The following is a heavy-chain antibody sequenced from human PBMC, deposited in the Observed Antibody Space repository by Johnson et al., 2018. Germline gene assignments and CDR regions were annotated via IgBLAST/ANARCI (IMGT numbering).Heavy chain of an antibody. Sequence: VQLVETGGGVVQPGRSLRLSCAASGFTFSSYGMHWVRQAPGKGLEWVAVISYDGSNKYYADSVKGRFTLSRDNSKKPLYLQMNSLRAEDTAVYYCAREVAPYDYVWGSYRYSEYFQHWGQGTLVTVSS. D-gene: IGHD3-16*02. J-gene: IGHJ1*01. CDR1: GFTFSSYG. V-gene: IGHV3-30*03. CDR3: AREVAPYDYVWGSYRYSEYFQH. CDR2: ISYDGSNK.